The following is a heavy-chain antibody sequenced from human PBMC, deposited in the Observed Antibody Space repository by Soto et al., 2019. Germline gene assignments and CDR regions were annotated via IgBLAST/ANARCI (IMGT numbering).Heavy chain of an antibody. Sequence: WGSLTLSCAVSGFNASSNYMSRVRQTTGKGLERVSSIYRGGRTYYAESAKGRLTISKANYKNTLYLQLNSPRAEDTAGYYYTIAADVNHCSCHADV. CDR2: IYRGGRT. J-gene: IGHJ6*01. V-gene: IGHV3-53*01. D-gene: IGHD2-2*01. CDR3: TIAADVNHCSCHADV. CDR1: GFNASSNY.